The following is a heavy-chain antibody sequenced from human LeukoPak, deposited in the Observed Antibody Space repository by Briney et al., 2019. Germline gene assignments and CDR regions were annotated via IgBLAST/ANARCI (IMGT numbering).Heavy chain of an antibody. CDR3: ARKGTGLAFDV. J-gene: IGHJ3*01. V-gene: IGHV1-18*04. CDR1: DYTFTIYG. D-gene: IGHD3-10*01. Sequence: ASVKVSCKASDYTFTIYGISWVRQAPGQGLEYMGWISANNGDTSYPQKVQGRVTMTTDTSTTTAYMELRSLRSDDTAVYYCARKGTGLAFDVWGQGTMVTVSS. CDR2: ISANNGDT.